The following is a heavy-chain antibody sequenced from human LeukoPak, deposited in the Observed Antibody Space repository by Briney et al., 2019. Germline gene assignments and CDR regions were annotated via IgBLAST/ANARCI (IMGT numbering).Heavy chain of an antibody. CDR2: INHSGST. J-gene: IGHJ3*02. V-gene: IGHV4-34*01. CDR3: ARERSSYGAFEI. D-gene: IGHD5-18*01. Sequence: SETLSLTCAVYGGSFSGYYWSWIRQPPGKGLEWIGEINHSGSTNYNPSLKSRVTISLDRSKNHFSLNLKSVTAADTAVYYCARERSSYGAFEIWGQGTMVTVSS. CDR1: GGSFSGYY.